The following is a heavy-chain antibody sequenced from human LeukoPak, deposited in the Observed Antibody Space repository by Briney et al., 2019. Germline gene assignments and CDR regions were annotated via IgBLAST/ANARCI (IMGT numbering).Heavy chain of an antibody. D-gene: IGHD1-1*01. J-gene: IGHJ4*02. CDR2: IYYRGNT. CDR3: ARAGNNWSFDY. CDR1: GDSVSIYY. V-gene: IGHV4-59*02. Sequence: SETLSLTCTVSGDSVSIYYWSWIRQPPGKGLEWIGYIYYRGNTNYNPSLKSRVTMAVDTSKNQFSLKVSSVTAADTAVYYCARAGNNWSFDYWGQGTLVTVST.